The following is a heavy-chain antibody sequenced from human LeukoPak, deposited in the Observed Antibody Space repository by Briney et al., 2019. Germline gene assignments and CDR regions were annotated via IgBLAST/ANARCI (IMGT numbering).Heavy chain of an antibody. J-gene: IGHJ6*03. CDR3: ARVYYYGSGSPGYYYYMDV. CDR1: GFTFTSSA. V-gene: IGHV1-58*02. Sequence: ASVKVSCKASGFTFTSSAMQWVRQARGQRLEWIGWIVVGSGNTNYAQKFQERVTITRDMSTSTAYMELRSLRSDDTAVYYCARVYYYGSGSPGYYYYMDVWGKGTTVTISS. CDR2: IVVGSGNT. D-gene: IGHD3-10*01.